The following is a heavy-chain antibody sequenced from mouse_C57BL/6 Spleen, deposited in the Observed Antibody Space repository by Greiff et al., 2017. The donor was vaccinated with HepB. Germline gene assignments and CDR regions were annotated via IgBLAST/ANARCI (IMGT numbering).Heavy chain of an antibody. J-gene: IGHJ3*01. Sequence: QVQLQQSGAELVRPGASVTLSCKASGYTFTDYEMHWVKQTPVHGLEWIGAIDPETGGTAYNQKFKGKAILTADKSSSTAYMELRSLTSEDSAVYYCTRSGGSSYVAYGGQGTLGTVSA. D-gene: IGHD1-1*01. CDR2: IDPETGGT. CDR3: TRSGGSSYVAY. V-gene: IGHV1-15*01. CDR1: GYTFTDYE.